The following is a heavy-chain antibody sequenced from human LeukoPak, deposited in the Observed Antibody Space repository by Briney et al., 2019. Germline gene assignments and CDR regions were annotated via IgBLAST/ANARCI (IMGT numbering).Heavy chain of an antibody. Sequence: SENLSLTCTVSGGSVSSGSYYWSWIRQPPGKGLEWIGYIYYSGTTNYNPSLQSRVTISVDTSKNQFSLKLSSVTAADTAVYYCARDEGYCSGGSCYRAEFFQHWGQGTLVTVSS. D-gene: IGHD2-15*01. CDR2: IYYSGTT. CDR3: ARDEGYCSGGSCYRAEFFQH. V-gene: IGHV4-61*01. CDR1: GGSVSSGSYY. J-gene: IGHJ1*01.